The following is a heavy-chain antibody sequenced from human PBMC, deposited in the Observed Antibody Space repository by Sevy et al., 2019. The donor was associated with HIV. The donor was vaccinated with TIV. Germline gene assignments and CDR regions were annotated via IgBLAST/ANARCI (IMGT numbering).Heavy chain of an antibody. V-gene: IGHV4-39*01. J-gene: IGHJ4*02. Sequence: SETLSLTCTVSGGSISSSSYYWGWIRQPPGKGLEWIGGIYYSGSTYYNPSLKSRVTISVDTSKNQFSLKLSSVTAADTAVYYCARTRIAAAGTPGFDYWGQGTLVTVSS. CDR1: GGSISSSSYY. CDR2: IYYSGST. D-gene: IGHD6-13*01. CDR3: ARTRIAAAGTPGFDY.